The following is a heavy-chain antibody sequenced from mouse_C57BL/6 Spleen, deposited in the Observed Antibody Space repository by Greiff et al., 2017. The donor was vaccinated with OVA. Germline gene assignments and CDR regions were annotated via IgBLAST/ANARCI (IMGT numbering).Heavy chain of an antibody. V-gene: IGHV5-16*01. CDR2: INYDGSST. J-gene: IGHJ1*03. CDR3: ARESYGYFDV. Sequence: EVKLMESEGGLVQPGSSMKLSCTASGFTFSDYYMAWVRQVPEKGLEWVANINYDGSSTYYLDSLKSRFIISRDNAKNILYLQMSSLKSEDTATYYCARESYGYFDVWGTGTTVTVSS. CDR1: GFTFSDYY.